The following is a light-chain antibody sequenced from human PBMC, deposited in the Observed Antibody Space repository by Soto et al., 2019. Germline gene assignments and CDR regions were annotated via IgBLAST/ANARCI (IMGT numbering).Light chain of an antibody. J-gene: IGKJ1*01. CDR2: ASS. CDR1: QGIRNE. V-gene: IGKV1-6*01. Sequence: AIQMTQSPSSLSASVGDRVTITCRASQGIRNELAWYQQRPGRAPNLLIYASSNLQTAVPSRFRGSRSGTDFTLTISSLQPADFATYYCLQDYSYPRTFGQGTKVEV. CDR3: LQDYSYPRT.